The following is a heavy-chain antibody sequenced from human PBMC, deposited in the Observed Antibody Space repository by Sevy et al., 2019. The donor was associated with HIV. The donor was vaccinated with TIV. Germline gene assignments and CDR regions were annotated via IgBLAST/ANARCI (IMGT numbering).Heavy chain of an antibody. CDR2: IYYSGST. CDR1: GGSISSGGYY. D-gene: IGHD2-15*01. CDR3: ARDRDGGYCSGGSCYSFWFDP. V-gene: IGHV4-31*03. J-gene: IGHJ5*02. Sequence: SETLSITCTVSGGSISSGGYYWSWIRQHPWKGLEWIGYIYYSGSTYYNPSLKSRVTISVDTSKNQFSLKLSSVTAADTAVYYCARDRDGGYCSGGSCYSFWFDPWGQGTLVTVSS.